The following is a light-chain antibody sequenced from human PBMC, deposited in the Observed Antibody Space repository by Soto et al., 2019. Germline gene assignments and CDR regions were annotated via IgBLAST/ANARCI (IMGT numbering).Light chain of an antibody. V-gene: IGKV1-5*03. CDR2: MAS. CDR3: QQYNTYPLS. J-gene: IGKJ4*01. CDR1: QSISTW. Sequence: DIQMTQSPSTLSASVGDRVTITCRASQSISTWLAWYQQKPGKAPKLLIYMASNLEGGVPSRFSGSGSGTEFTITINSLQPDDFATYYCQQYNTYPLSFGGGTTVEIK.